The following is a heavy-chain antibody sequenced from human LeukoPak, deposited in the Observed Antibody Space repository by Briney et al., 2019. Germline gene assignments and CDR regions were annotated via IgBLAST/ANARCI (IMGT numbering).Heavy chain of an antibody. CDR3: ARVRTPGITIFGVVIMNYYYYMDV. Sequence: ASVEVSCKASGYTFTSYGISWVRQAPGQGLEWMGWISAYNGNTNYAQKLQGRVTMTTDTSTSTAYMELRSLRSDDTAVYYCARVRTPGITIFGVVIMNYYYYMDVWGKGTTVTVSS. J-gene: IGHJ6*03. V-gene: IGHV1-18*01. CDR2: ISAYNGNT. D-gene: IGHD3-3*01. CDR1: GYTFTSYG.